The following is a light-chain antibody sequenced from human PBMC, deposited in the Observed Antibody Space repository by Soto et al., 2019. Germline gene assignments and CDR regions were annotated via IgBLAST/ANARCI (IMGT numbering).Light chain of an antibody. Sequence: QSVLTQPPSASGSPGQSVTISCTGTSSDLGGYNYVSWYQQHPGKAPKVMIYEVSKRPSGVPDRFSGSKSGNTASLTVSGLQAEDEADYYCSSYAGTNNRVFGGGTKLTVL. CDR2: EVS. J-gene: IGLJ3*02. CDR1: SSDLGGYNY. V-gene: IGLV2-8*01. CDR3: SSYAGTNNRV.